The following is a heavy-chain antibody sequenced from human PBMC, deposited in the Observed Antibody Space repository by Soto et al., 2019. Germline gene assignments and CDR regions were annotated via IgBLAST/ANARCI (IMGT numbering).Heavy chain of an antibody. CDR1: GFTFSSYG. D-gene: IGHD6-19*01. V-gene: IGHV3-30*18. J-gene: IGHJ4*02. CDR2: ISYDGSNK. CDR3: AKGKLDDRSGTINGVDY. Sequence: GGSLRLSCAASGFTFSSYGMHWVRQAPGKGLEWVAVISYDGSNKYYADSVKGRFTISRDNSKNTLYLQMNSLRAEDTAVYYCAKGKLDDRSGTINGVDYWGQGTLVTVSS.